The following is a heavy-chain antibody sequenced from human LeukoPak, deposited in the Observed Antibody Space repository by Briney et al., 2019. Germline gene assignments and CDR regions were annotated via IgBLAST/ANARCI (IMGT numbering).Heavy chain of an antibody. D-gene: IGHD3-22*01. CDR1: GFTFSNAW. J-gene: IGHJ3*02. V-gene: IGHV3-15*01. CDR2: IKSKTDGGTT. CDR3: TTAPYYYDSSGLPRAFDI. Sequence: GGSLRLSCAASGFTFSNAWMSWVRQAPGKGLEWVGRIKSKTDGGTTDYAAPVKGRFTISRDDSKNTLYPQMNSLKTEDTAVYYCTTAPYYYDSSGLPRAFDIWGQGTMVTVSS.